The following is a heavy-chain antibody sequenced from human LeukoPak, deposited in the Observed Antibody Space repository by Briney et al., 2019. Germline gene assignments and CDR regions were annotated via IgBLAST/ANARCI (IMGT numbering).Heavy chain of an antibody. V-gene: IGHV4-59*01. J-gene: IGHJ4*02. CDR3: ARESRGWYGGNSEAFDY. D-gene: IGHD4-23*01. CDR2: IYYSGST. CDR1: GGFLSSYY. Sequence: PSETLSLTCTVSGGFLSSYYWSWLRQPPGKGLEGIGYIYYSGSTNYNPSLKSRVTISVDTSKNQFSLKLSSVTAADTAVYYCARESRGWYGGNSEAFDYWGQGTLVTVSS.